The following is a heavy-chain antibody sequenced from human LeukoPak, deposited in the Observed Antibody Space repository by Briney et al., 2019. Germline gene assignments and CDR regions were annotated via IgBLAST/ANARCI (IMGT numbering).Heavy chain of an antibody. J-gene: IGHJ4*02. CDR3: ARGIPHSYYYDRNFDY. CDR1: GYTFTGYY. CDR2: INPNSGGT. V-gene: IGHV1-2*02. Sequence: GASVKVSCKASGYTFTGYYMHWVRQAPGQGLEWMGWINPNSGGTNYAQKLQGRVTMTTDTSTSTAYMELRSLRSDDTAVYYCARGIPHSYYYDRNFDYWGQGTLVTVSS. D-gene: IGHD3-22*01.